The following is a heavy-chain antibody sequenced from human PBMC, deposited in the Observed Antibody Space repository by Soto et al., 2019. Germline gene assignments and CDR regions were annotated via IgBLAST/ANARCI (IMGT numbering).Heavy chain of an antibody. CDR3: ARSQGSSTSLENYYYYYYYGMDV. CDR2: IIPISDTT. J-gene: IGHJ6*02. D-gene: IGHD2-2*01. CDR1: GGTFSSYA. Sequence: QVQLVQSGAEVKKPGSSVKVSCKASGGTFSSYAISWVRQAPGQGLEWMGGIIPISDTTNYAQKFQGRVTITADESTSTAYMELSSLRSEDTAVYYCARSQGSSTSLENYYYYYYYGMDVWGQGTTVTVSS. V-gene: IGHV1-69*01.